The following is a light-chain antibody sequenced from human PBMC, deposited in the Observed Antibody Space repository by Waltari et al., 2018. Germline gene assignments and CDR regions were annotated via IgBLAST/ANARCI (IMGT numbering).Light chain of an antibody. CDR2: HVR. J-gene: IGLJ3*02. CDR1: SGHIGSYNY. Sequence: HSALTHPASVSGSPGQSITISCTGTSGHIGSYNYVSCYQHSPAKPPKLMISHVRTGAAGVSNRFSGSKCGNTASLTISGLEDEEEADYYCSSYTTSSTWVFGGGTKLTVL. V-gene: IGLV2-14*03. CDR3: SSYTTSSTWV.